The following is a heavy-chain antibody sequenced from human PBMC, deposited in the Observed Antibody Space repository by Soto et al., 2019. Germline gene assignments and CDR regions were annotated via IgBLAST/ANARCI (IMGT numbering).Heavy chain of an antibody. V-gene: IGHV3-72*01. J-gene: IGHJ6*04. CDR3: AAIRLGMDV. CDR1: GFTFSDHQ. CDR2: SRDKGVAYST. Sequence: EVQLVESGGGLVQPGGSLRLSCAVSGFTFSDHQMDWVRQAPGKGLEWVGRSRDKGVAYSTVYAASVEGRFTISRDDSRNSLYLQMNSLKTEDTAVYYCAAIRLGMDVWGKGTTVTVSS.